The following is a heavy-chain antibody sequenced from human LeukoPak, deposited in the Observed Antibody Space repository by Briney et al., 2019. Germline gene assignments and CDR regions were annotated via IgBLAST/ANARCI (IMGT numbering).Heavy chain of an antibody. V-gene: IGHV1-2*02. CDR3: ARASTQSVETSFDY. J-gene: IGHJ4*02. CDR2: INPNSGGT. Sequence: ASVKVSCKASGYTFTGYYMHWVRQAPGQGLEWMGWINPNSGGTNYAQKVQGRVTMTRDTSISTAYMELSRLRSDDTAVYYCARASTQSVETSFDYWGQGTLVTVSS. CDR1: GYTFTGYY. D-gene: IGHD5-24*01.